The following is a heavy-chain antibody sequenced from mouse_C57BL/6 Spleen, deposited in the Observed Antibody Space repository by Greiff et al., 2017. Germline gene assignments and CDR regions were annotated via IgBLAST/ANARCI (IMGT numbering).Heavy chain of an antibody. CDR3: ARRRAQATGGRWDFDV. CDR2: IYPGDGDT. V-gene: IGHV1-80*01. D-gene: IGHD3-2*02. CDR1: GYAFSSYW. J-gene: IGHJ1*03. Sequence: QVQLKQSGAELVKPGASVKISCKASGYAFSSYWMNWVKQRPGKGLEWIGQIYPGDGDTNYNGKFKGKATLTADTSSSTAYMQLSSLTSEDSAVYFCARRRAQATGGRWDFDVWGTGTTVTVSS.